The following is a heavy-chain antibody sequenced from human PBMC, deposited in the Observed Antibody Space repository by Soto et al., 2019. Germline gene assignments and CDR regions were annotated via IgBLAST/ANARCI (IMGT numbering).Heavy chain of an antibody. D-gene: IGHD1-26*01. CDR3: AKVPNSGSYFYFDY. J-gene: IGHJ4*02. CDR2: ISGSGGNT. V-gene: IGHV3-23*01. Sequence: GGSLRLSCAASGFTCSGYAMGWVRQSPGGGLEWVSAISGSGGNTYYPDSVKGRFTISRDNSESTLYLQMNSLRAEDTALYYCAKVPNSGSYFYFDYWGLGTLVTVSS. CDR1: GFTCSGYA.